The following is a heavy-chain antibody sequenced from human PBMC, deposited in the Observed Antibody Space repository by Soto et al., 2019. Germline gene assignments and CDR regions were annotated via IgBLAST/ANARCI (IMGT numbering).Heavy chain of an antibody. V-gene: IGHV4-39*07. CDR2: MFYSGSS. CDR3: ARSPDSSGYYPRWYYYGMDV. Sequence: SETLSLTCTVSGGSISSNSHYWGWIRQPPGKGLEWIGSMFYSGSSYYNTSLKSRVTISVDTSKNQFSLKLSSVTAAETAVYIFARSPDSSGYYPRWYYYGMDVWGQGATVTVSS. J-gene: IGHJ6*02. D-gene: IGHD3-22*01. CDR1: GGSISSNSHY.